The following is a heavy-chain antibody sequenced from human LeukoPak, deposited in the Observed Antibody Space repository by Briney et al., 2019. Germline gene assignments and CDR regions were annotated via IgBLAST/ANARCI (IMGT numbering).Heavy chain of an antibody. J-gene: IGHJ4*02. CDR1: GGSISSSSYY. CDR3: ARHDRGLRYFDWSPYFDY. V-gene: IGHV4-39*01. Sequence: PSETLSLTCTVSGGSISSSSYYWGWIRQPPGKGLEWIGSIYYGGSTYYNPSLKSRVTISVDTSKNQFSLKLSSVTAADTAVYYCARHDRGLRYFDWSPYFDYWGQGTLVTVSS. CDR2: IYYGGST. D-gene: IGHD3-9*01.